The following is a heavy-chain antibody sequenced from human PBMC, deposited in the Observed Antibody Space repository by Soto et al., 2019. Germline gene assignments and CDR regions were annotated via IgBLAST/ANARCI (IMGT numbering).Heavy chain of an antibody. V-gene: IGHV1-69*13. CDR2: IIPIFGTA. J-gene: IGHJ6*02. D-gene: IGHD4-17*01. CDR1: GYTFTGYY. CDR3: ASKTTVTSPYYYYGMDV. Sequence: GASVKVSCKASGYTFTGYYMHWVRQAPGQGLEWMGGIIPIFGTANYAQKFQGRVTITADESTSTAYMELSSLRSEDTAVYYCASKTTVTSPYYYYGMDVWGQGTTVTVAS.